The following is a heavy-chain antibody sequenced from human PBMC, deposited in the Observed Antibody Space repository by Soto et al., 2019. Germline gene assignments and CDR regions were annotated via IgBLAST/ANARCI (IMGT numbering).Heavy chain of an antibody. V-gene: IGHV3-21*01. D-gene: IGHD5-18*01. Sequence: EVQLVESGGGLVKPGGSLRRSCAASGFTFSSYSMNWVRQAPGKGLEWVSSISSSSSYIYYADSVKGRFTISRDNAKNSLYLQMNSLRAEDTAVYYCARDRGYSYGTFDYWGQGTLVTVSS. CDR3: ARDRGYSYGTFDY. J-gene: IGHJ4*02. CDR1: GFTFSSYS. CDR2: ISSSSSYI.